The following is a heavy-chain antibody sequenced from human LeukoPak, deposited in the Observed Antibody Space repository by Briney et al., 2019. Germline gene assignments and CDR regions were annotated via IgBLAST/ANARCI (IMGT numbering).Heavy chain of an antibody. V-gene: IGHV4-34*01. D-gene: IGHD3-10*01. J-gene: IGHJ4*02. CDR3: ARANGSGSSIDY. CDR1: GGSFSGYY. Sequence: SETLSLTCAVYGGSFSGYYWSWIRQPPGEGLEWIGEINHSGSTNYNPSLKSRVTIPVDTSKNQFSLKLSSVTAADTAVYYCARANGSGSSIDYWGQGTLVTVSS. CDR2: INHSGST.